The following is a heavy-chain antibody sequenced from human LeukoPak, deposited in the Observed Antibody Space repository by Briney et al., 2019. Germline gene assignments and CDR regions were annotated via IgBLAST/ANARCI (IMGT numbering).Heavy chain of an antibody. Sequence: GGSLRLSCAASGFILDDYGMSWVRQAAGKGLEWVCGINWNGSSTGYAASVMCRFTISRDNAKTSLSLQMNSLRAEDTALYYFARSGSGYYYNYYMDGWGKGSTVTVS. CDR2: INWNGSST. CDR3: ARSGSGYYYNYYMDG. J-gene: IGHJ6*03. V-gene: IGHV3-20*04. D-gene: IGHD6-19*01. CDR1: GFILDDYG.